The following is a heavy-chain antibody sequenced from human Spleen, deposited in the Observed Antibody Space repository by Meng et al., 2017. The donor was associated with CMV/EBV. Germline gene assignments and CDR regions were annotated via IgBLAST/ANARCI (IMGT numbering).Heavy chain of an antibody. CDR2: IYYSGST. J-gene: IGHJ3*02. CDR3: AREGSGTTDAFDI. CDR1: GGSIRSYY. D-gene: IGHD1-7*01. V-gene: IGHV4-59*12. Sequence: SETLSLTCTVSGGSIRSYYWSWIRQPPGKGLEWIGYIYYSGSTDYNPSLKSRVTVSLDTSKNQFSLKLSSVTAADTAVYYCAREGSGTTDAFDIWGQGTMVTVSS.